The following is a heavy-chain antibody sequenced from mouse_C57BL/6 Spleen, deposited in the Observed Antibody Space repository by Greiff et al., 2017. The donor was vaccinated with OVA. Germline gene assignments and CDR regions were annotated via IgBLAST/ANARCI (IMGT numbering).Heavy chain of an antibody. CDR2: INPSNGGT. CDR1: GYTFTSYW. CDR3: ARLGYYDGSPYYYAMDY. J-gene: IGHJ4*01. D-gene: IGHD2-3*01. Sequence: QVQLQQPGTELVKPGASVKLSCKASGYTFTSYWMHWVKQRPGQGLEWIGNINPSNGGTNYNEKFKSKATMTVDKSSSTADMQLSSLTSEDSAVYYCARLGYYDGSPYYYAMDYWGQGTSVTVSS. V-gene: IGHV1-53*01.